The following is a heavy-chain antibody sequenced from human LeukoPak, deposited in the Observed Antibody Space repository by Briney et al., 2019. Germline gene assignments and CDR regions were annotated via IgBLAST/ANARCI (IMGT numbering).Heavy chain of an antibody. V-gene: IGHV3-23*01. CDR2: ISGSGGST. CDR3: AKRFCRGGSCYSAGFHI. CDR1: GFTFSNYA. Sequence: PGGSLRLSCAASGFTFSNYAMTWVRQAPGKGLEWVSLISGSGGSTYYADSVKGRFTISRDNSKNMLYLQMNSLRAEDTAVYYCAKRFCRGGSCYSAGFHIWGRGTMVTVSS. D-gene: IGHD2-15*01. J-gene: IGHJ3*02.